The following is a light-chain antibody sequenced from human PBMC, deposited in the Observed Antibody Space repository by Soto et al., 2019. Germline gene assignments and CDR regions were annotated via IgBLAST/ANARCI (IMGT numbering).Light chain of an antibody. CDR1: QDIKNY. V-gene: IGKV1-33*01. J-gene: IGKJ4*01. CDR2: DEF. CDR3: QQYARLPPT. Sequence: DIQMTQSPSSLSAFVGDSITITCQASQDIKNYLNWYQHKPGKAPKLLIYDEFKSDTGVPSRFSGSRSGTDFTFAINNLQPEDSATFFCQQYARLPPTLGGGTRV.